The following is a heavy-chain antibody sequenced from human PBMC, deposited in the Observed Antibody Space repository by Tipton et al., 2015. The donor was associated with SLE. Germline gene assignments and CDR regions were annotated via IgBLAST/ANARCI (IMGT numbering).Heavy chain of an antibody. CDR2: IIGDGNTK. V-gene: IGHV3-7*01. Sequence: SLRLSCAASGFTFSTYWMSWVRQAPGKGLEWVATIIGDGNTKWYVDSVKGRFTISRDNATNSLYLEMNSLRAEDTAVYYCARDTDGSFYFDYWGQGTLVTVSS. J-gene: IGHJ4*02. CDR1: GFTFSTYW. D-gene: IGHD1-26*01. CDR3: ARDTDGSFYFDY.